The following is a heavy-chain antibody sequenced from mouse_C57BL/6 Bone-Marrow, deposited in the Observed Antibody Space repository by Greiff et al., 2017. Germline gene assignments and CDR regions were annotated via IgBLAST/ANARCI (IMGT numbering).Heavy chain of an antibody. D-gene: IGHD1-1*01. CDR3: TRSLIYYGTNY. CDR2: IDAGDGET. CDR1: GFTFKDYY. J-gene: IGHJ2*01. Sequence: EVKLVESGAGLVKPGASVKLSCTASGFTFKDYYIHWVKQRPEQGLEWIGRIDAGDGETKYAPNIKDKDTITADTSSNTAYLQLSSLTSEDTAVYYCTRSLIYYGTNYWGQGTTLTVSS. V-gene: IGHV14-2*01.